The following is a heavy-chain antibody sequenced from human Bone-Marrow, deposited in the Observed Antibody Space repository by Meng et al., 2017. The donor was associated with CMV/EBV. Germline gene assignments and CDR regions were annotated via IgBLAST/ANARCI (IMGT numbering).Heavy chain of an antibody. CDR1: GGSISYYY. CDR2: IYYSGST. CDR3: ARDRGELLLDY. V-gene: IGHV4-59*01. J-gene: IGHJ4*01. D-gene: IGHD3-10*01. Sequence: SETLSLTCTVSGGSISYYYWSWIRQPPGKGLEWIGSIYYSGSTNYSPSLKSRVTISVDTSKNQFSLNLTSVTAADTAVYYCARDRGELLLDYWGQGTLVTVSS.